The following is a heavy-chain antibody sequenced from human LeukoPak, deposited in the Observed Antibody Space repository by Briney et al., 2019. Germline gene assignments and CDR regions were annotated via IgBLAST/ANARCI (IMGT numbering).Heavy chain of an antibody. CDR3: AHRRGRFYGMDV. D-gene: IGHD3-16*01. V-gene: IGHV2-5*02. CDR2: IYWDDDK. Sequence: SGPTLVKPPQTLTLTCTFSGFSLDTSGVGVAWIRQPPGKALEWLALIYWDDDKRYSPSLKSRLTITEDTSKNQVLLRMTNMDPVDTGTYYCAHRRGRFYGMDVWGQGTTVTVSS. J-gene: IGHJ6*02. CDR1: GFSLDTSGVG.